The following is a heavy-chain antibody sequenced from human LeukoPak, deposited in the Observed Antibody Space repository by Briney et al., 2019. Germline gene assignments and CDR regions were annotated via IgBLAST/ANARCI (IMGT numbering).Heavy chain of an antibody. V-gene: IGHV7-4-1*02. D-gene: IGHD3-10*01. CDR2: INTNTGNP. CDR1: GYTFTSYA. CDR3: ARDGFVSDRTSNYYYYYMDV. J-gene: IGHJ6*03. Sequence: ASVKVSCKASGYTFTSYAMNWVRQAPGQGLEWMGWINTNTGNPTYAQGFTGRFVFSLDTSVSTAYLQISSLKAEDTAVYYCARDGFVSDRTSNYYYYYMDVWGKGTTVTVSS.